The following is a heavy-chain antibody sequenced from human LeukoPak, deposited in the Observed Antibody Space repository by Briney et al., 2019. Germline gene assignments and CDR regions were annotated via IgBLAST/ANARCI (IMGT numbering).Heavy chain of an antibody. D-gene: IGHD3-22*01. J-gene: IGHJ5*02. V-gene: IGHV4-34*01. CDR3: ARDRHSGYDSSGSMTETFDP. CDR2: MNHRGST. Sequence: PSETLSQTCAVYGGFFSGYYWSWIRQPPGKGLEWMGEMNHRGSTNYNPSLKSRVTISVDTSKNQFSLKLSSVTAADTAVYYCARDRHSGYDSSGSMTETFDPWGQGTLVTVSS. CDR1: GGFFSGYY.